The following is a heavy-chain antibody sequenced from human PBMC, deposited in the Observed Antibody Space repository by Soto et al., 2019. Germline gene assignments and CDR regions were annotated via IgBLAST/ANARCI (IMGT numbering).Heavy chain of an antibody. CDR3: ARDRDSYYYYMDV. CDR1: GYTFTGYY. Sequence: ASVKVSCKASGYTFTGYYMHWVRQAPGQGLEWMGWINPNSGGTNYAQKFQGWVTMTRDTSISTAYMELSRLRADDTAVYYGARDRDSYYYYMDVWGKGTTVTVSS. CDR2: INPNSGGT. J-gene: IGHJ6*03. V-gene: IGHV1-2*04.